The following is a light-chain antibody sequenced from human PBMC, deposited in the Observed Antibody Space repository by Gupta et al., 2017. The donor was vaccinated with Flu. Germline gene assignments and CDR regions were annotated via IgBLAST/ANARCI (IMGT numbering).Light chain of an antibody. CDR3: QQRNNFPFT. CDR1: QSFNKY. CDR2: DTS. V-gene: IGKV3-11*01. Sequence: PATLSWSPGDRATLSCRASQSFNKYLAWYQQKPGQAPRLLIYDTSNRAAGIPTRFSGSGSGTDFTHTISSLEPEDFAVCYCQQRNNFPFTFGPGTKVDVK. J-gene: IGKJ3*01.